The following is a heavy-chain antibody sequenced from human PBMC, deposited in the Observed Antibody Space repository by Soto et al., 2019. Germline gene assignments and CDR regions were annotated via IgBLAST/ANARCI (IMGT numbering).Heavy chain of an antibody. D-gene: IGHD1-26*01. Sequence: QVQLQESGPGLVKPSGTLSLTCAVSGGSIRSNNWWSWVRQPPGKGLEWIGEIFHSGSTNYNPSLKTRVTLSVDKSKNQFSLKLSSVTVADTAVYYCARVYSGSYSDYWGQGTLVTVSS. J-gene: IGHJ4*02. CDR2: IFHSGST. V-gene: IGHV4-4*02. CDR1: GGSIRSNNW. CDR3: ARVYSGSYSDY.